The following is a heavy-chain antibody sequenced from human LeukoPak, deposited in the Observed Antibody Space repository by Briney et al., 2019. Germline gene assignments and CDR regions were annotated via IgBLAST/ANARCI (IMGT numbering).Heavy chain of an antibody. D-gene: IGHD3-3*01. CDR2: IYTSGST. Sequence: SETLSLTCTVSGGSISSYYWSWLRQPAGKGLEWIGRIYTSGSTNYNPSLKSRVTMSVDTSKTQFSLKLSSVTAADTAVYYCARDRPYYDFLPASFGMDVWGKGTTVTVSS. CDR1: GGSISSYY. CDR3: ARDRPYYDFLPASFGMDV. J-gene: IGHJ6*03. V-gene: IGHV4-4*07.